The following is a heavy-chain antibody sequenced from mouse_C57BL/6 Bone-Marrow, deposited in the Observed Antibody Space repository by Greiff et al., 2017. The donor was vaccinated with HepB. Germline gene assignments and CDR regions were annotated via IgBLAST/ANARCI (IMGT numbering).Heavy chain of an antibody. CDR1: GYTFTDYY. D-gene: IGHD2-3*01. J-gene: IGHJ3*01. CDR2: INPYNGGT. V-gene: IGHV1-19*01. Sequence: VQLQQSGPVLVKPGASVKMSCKASGYTFTDYYMNWVKQSHGKSLEWIGVINPYNGGTSYNQKFKGKATLTVDKSSSTAYMELNSLTSEDSAVYYCARRDYDGYYVGFAYWGQGTLVTVSA. CDR3: ARRDYDGYYVGFAY.